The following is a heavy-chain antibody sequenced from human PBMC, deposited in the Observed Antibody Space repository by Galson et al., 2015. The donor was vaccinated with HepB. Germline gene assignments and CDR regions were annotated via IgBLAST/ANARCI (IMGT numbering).Heavy chain of an antibody. CDR3: ARPSTISDDAFDI. CDR1: GYTFTSYD. D-gene: IGHD2-2*01. V-gene: IGHV1-8*01. CDR2: MNPNSGNT. J-gene: IGHJ3*02. Sequence: SVKVSCKASGYTFTSYDINWVRQATGQGLEWMGWMNPNSGNTGYAQKFQGRVTMTRNTSISTAYMELSSLRSEDTAVYYCARPSTISDDAFDIWGQGTVVTVSS.